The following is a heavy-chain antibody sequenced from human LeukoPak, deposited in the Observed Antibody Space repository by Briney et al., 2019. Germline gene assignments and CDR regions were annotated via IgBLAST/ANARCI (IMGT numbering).Heavy chain of an antibody. CDR3: ARTRVSYSMIVSLRAARGYYFDY. Sequence: SETLSLTCAVSGGSISSSNWWSWVRQPPGKGLEWIGEIYHSGSTNYNPSLKSRVTISVDKSKNQFSLKLSSVTAADTAVYYCARTRVSYSMIVSLRAARGYYFDYWGQGTLVTVSS. J-gene: IGHJ4*02. CDR2: IYHSGST. D-gene: IGHD3-22*01. V-gene: IGHV4-4*02. CDR1: GGSISSSNW.